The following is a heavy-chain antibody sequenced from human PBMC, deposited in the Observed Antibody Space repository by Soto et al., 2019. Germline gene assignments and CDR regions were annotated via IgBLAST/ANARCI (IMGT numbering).Heavy chain of an antibody. CDR2: ISYDGSKN. V-gene: IGHV3-30-3*01. D-gene: IGHD3-10*02. Sequence: QVQLVESGGGVVHPGMSLRPSCAASGFTFRSYAMYWVRQAPGKGLEWAAQISYDGSKNHYADSVKGRFTISRDNSKNTLYLQMNSLRVEDTAVYYCARDSNTYRDYYHGMDVWGQGTTVTVSS. J-gene: IGHJ6*02. CDR1: GFTFRSYA. CDR3: ARDSNTYRDYYHGMDV.